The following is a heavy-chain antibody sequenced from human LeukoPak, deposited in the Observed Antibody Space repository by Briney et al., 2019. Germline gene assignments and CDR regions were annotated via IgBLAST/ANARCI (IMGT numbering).Heavy chain of an antibody. J-gene: IGHJ6*02. Sequence: PSETLSLTCTVSGGSISSGDYYWNWIRQPPGKGLEWIGYIYYSGSTNYNPSLKSRVTISVDTSKNQFSLKLSSVTAADTAVYYCARVPAAPRLYMDVWGQGTTVIVSS. CDR1: GGSISSGDYY. CDR2: IYYSGST. D-gene: IGHD2-2*01. V-gene: IGHV4-61*08. CDR3: ARVPAAPRLYMDV.